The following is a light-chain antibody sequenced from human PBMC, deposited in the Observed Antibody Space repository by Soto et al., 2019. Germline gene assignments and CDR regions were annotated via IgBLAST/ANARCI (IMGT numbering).Light chain of an antibody. CDR2: GAF. CDR1: PRVANF. V-gene: IGKV3-11*01. Sequence: VLSPAQATLSLSPVDLAVPSGRTSPRVANFVAWYQQKPGQAPRLLIYGAFNRATGIPARFSGSGSGTDFTLTISSLEPEDSAVYYCQQRNIWPPVTFGHGTRLEIK. J-gene: IGKJ5*01. CDR3: QQRNIWPPVT.